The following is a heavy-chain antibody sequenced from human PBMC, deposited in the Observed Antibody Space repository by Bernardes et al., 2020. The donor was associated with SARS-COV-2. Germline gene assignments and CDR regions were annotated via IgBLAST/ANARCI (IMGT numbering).Heavy chain of an antibody. CDR3: ARGSRSVLRFLEWFIWYFDL. D-gene: IGHD3-3*01. Sequence: SETLSLTCAVYGGSFSGYYWSWIRQPPGKGLEWIGEINHSGSTNYNPSLKSRVTISVDTSKNQFSLKLSSVTAADTAVYYCARGSRSVLRFLEWFIWYFDLWGRGTLVTVSS. V-gene: IGHV4-34*01. J-gene: IGHJ2*01. CDR2: INHSGST. CDR1: GGSFSGYY.